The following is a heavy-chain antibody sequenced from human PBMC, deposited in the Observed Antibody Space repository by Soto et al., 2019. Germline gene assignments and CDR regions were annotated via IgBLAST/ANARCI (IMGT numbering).Heavy chain of an antibody. D-gene: IGHD3-22*01. V-gene: IGHV3-73*01. CDR3: TKAMYYYDSSPFDY. J-gene: IGHJ4*02. CDR1: VFIFSVSA. Sequence: PGGSLRLSCAASVFIFSVSAMPWVRQASGKGLEWVGRIRSKANSYATAYAASVKGRFTISRDDSKNTAYLQMNSLKIEDTAVYYCTKAMYYYDSSPFDYWGQGT. CDR2: IRSKANSYAT.